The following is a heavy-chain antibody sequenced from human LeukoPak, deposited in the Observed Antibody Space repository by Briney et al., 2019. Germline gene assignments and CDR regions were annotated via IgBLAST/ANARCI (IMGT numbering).Heavy chain of an antibody. V-gene: IGHV3-48*03. J-gene: IGHJ4*02. D-gene: IGHD2-21*02. CDR3: ARETPNCGGDCFST. CDR2: ISSSGSSI. CDR1: GFTLSSDE. Sequence: GGSLRLSCEASGFTLSSDEINWVRQAPGKGLEWISYISSSGSSIYYADSVKGRFTVSRDNAKNSVYPQMSSLRAEDSAVYHCARETPNCGGDCFSTWGQGALVTVAS.